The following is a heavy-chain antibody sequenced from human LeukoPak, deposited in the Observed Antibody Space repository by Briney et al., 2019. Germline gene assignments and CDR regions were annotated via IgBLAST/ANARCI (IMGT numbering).Heavy chain of an antibody. CDR2: INTNTGNP. CDR1: GYTFTSYA. V-gene: IGHV7-4-1*02. CDR3: ARAGYYDSSGYYYFGGYYFDY. Sequence: ASVKVSCKASGYTFTSYAMNWVRQAPGQGLEWMGWINTNTGNPTYAQGFTGRFVFSLDTSVGTAYLQISSLKAEDAAVYYCARAGYYDSSGYYYFGGYYFDYWGQGTLVTVSS. D-gene: IGHD3-22*01. J-gene: IGHJ4*02.